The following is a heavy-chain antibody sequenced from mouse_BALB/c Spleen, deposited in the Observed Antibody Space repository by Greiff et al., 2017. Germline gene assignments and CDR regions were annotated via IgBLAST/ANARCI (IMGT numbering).Heavy chain of an antibody. Sequence: EVLLVESGGGLVKPGGSLKLSCAASGFTFSSYAMSWVRQTPEKRLEWVASISSGGSTYYPDSEKGRFTISRANARNILYLQMSSLRSEDTAMYYCARTYYYGFDYWGQGTTLTVSS. D-gene: IGHD1-1*01. J-gene: IGHJ2*01. CDR2: ISSGGST. V-gene: IGHV5-6-5*01. CDR1: GFTFSSYA. CDR3: ARTYYYGFDY.